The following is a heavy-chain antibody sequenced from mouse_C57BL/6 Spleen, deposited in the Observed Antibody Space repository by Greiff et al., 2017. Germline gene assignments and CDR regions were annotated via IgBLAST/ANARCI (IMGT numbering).Heavy chain of an antibody. D-gene: IGHD2-4*01. CDR2: INPGSGGT. V-gene: IGHV1-54*01. CDR3: ALYDYDGGFAY. CDR1: GYAFTNYL. Sequence: QVQLKESGAELVRPGTSVKVSCKASGYAFTNYLIEWVKQRPGQGLEWIGVINPGSGGTNYNEKFKGKATLTADKSSSTAYMQLSSLTSEDSAVYFCALYDYDGGFAYWGQGTLVTVSA. J-gene: IGHJ3*01.